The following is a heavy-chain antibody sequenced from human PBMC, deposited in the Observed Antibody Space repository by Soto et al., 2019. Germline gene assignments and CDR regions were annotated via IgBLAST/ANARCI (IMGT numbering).Heavy chain of an antibody. CDR3: ARGRYDILTGYRRYYFDY. D-gene: IGHD3-9*01. CDR2: INHSGST. V-gene: IGHV4-34*01. Sequence: PSETLSLTCAVYGGSFSGYSWSWIRQPPGKGLEWIGEINHSGSTNYNPSLKSRVTISVDTSKNQFSLKLSSVTAADTAVYYCARGRYDILTGYRRYYFDYWGQGTLVTVSS. CDR1: GGSFSGYS. J-gene: IGHJ4*02.